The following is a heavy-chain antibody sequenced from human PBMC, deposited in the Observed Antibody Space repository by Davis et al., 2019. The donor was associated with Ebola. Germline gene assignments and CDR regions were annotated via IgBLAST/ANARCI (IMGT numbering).Heavy chain of an antibody. V-gene: IGHV4-34*01. CDR1: GGSFSGYY. J-gene: IGHJ6*02. D-gene: IGHD3-3*01. CDR2: INHSGST. Sequence: CAVYGGSFSGYYWSWIRQPPGKGLEWIGEINHSGSTNYNPSLKSRVTISVDTSKNQFSLKLSSVTAADTAVYYCARVKSRITIFRDGMDVWGQGTTVTVSS. CDR3: ARVKSRITIFRDGMDV.